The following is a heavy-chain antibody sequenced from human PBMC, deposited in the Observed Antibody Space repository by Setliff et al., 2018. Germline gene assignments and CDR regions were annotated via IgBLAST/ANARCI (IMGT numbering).Heavy chain of an antibody. D-gene: IGHD3-10*01. CDR2: IYHSGST. J-gene: IGHJ6*02. V-gene: IGHV4-38-2*01. CDR1: GYSISSGYY. CDR3: AGSITIVRVGGMDV. Sequence: AETLSLTCAVSGYSISSGYYWGWSRQPPGRGVEGIGVIYHSGSTYYTQSLKSRVTISVDTSKNQFSLKLSSLRSEDTAVYYCAGSITIVRVGGMDVWGQGTTVTVSS.